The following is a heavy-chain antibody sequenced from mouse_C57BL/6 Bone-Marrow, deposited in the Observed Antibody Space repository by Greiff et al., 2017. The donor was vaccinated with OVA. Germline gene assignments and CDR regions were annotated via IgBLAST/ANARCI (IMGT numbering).Heavy chain of an antibody. Sequence: EVQLQQSGPELVKPGASVKISCKASGYTFTDYYMNWVKQSHGKSLEWIGDINPNNGGTSYNQKFKGKATLTVDKSSSTAYMELRSLTSEDSAVYYCARSDFITTVVPFAYWGQGTLVTVSA. V-gene: IGHV1-26*01. CDR3: ARSDFITTVVPFAY. CDR2: INPNNGGT. J-gene: IGHJ3*01. D-gene: IGHD1-1*01. CDR1: GYTFTDYY.